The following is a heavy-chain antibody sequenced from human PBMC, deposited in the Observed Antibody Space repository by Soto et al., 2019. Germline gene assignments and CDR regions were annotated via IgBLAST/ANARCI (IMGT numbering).Heavy chain of an antibody. D-gene: IGHD2-21*01. CDR1: GLTFSTYV. J-gene: IGHJ3*01. CDR2: IWYDGSNE. Sequence: GGSLRLSCAVSGLTFSTYVMHWVRQAPGKGLEWVAVIWYDGSNEYYADSVKGRVTISRDNSKNTLYLQMNSLRAEDTAIYYCVREGGARYSRGSFDYWGRGTMVTVSS. CDR3: VREGGARYSRGSFDY. V-gene: IGHV3-33*01.